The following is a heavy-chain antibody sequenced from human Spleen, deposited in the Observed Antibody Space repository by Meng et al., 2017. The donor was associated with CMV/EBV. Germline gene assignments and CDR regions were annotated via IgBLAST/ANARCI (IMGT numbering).Heavy chain of an antibody. Sequence: GESLKISCAASGFTLNDYYIIWIRQAPGKGLEWVSYVTNSDNSIYYADSVKGRFTISRDIANNSLHLQMNSLRAEDTAFYYCARDGCSSTSCYDYWGQGTLVTVSS. D-gene: IGHD2-2*01. CDR2: VTNSDNSI. V-gene: IGHV3-11*01. CDR3: ARDGCSSTSCYDY. CDR1: GFTLNDYY. J-gene: IGHJ4*02.